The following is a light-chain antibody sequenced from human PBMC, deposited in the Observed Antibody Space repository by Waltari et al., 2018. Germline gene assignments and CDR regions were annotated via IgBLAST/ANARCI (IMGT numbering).Light chain of an antibody. CDR1: QDIRNW. CDR3: QQANDFPRIT. Sequence: DIQMTQSPSSVSASVGDRVTFTCRASQDIRNWLAWYQQKPGKAPNLLIYGASSLQSGVPSRFSGSGSGTEFTLTISSVQPEDFATYYCQQANDFPRITFGPGTRLEIK. J-gene: IGKJ5*01. CDR2: GAS. V-gene: IGKV1-12*01.